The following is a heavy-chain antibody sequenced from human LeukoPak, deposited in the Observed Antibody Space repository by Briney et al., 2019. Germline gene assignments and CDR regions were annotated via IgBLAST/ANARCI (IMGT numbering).Heavy chain of an antibody. V-gene: IGHV4-4*07. CDR1: GGSITSYY. CDR2: IYTTGRT. D-gene: IGHD1-26*01. CDR3: ARVGYIGSSWLFDH. J-gene: IGHJ4*02. Sequence: SDTLSLTCTVSGGSITSYYWGWVRQPAGRGLVWIGRIYTTGRTDHHPSLNSRLTMSVDTSKNQFSLNLSSVTAADTAVYYCARVGYIGSSWLFDHWGQGALVIVSS.